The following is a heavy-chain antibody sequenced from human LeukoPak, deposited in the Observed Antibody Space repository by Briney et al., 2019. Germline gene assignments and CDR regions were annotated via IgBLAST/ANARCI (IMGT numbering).Heavy chain of an antibody. Sequence: QPGGSLRLSCAASGFTFSSYAMSLVRQAPGKGLEWVSAISGSGGSTYYADSVKGRFTISRDNSKNTLYLQMNSLRAEDTAVYYCAKDRTEYYYGSGEEGYFDYWGQGTLVTVSS. CDR3: AKDRTEYYYGSGEEGYFDY. V-gene: IGHV3-23*01. CDR2: ISGSGGST. D-gene: IGHD3-10*01. CDR1: GFTFSSYA. J-gene: IGHJ4*02.